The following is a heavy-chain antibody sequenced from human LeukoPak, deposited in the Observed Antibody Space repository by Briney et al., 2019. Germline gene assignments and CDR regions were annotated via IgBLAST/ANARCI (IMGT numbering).Heavy chain of an antibody. V-gene: IGHV3-21*01. CDR2: ISSSSSYI. D-gene: IGHD3-22*01. Sequence: GGSLRLSCAAPGFTFSSYSMNWVRQAPGKGLEWVSSISSSSSYIYYADSVKGRFTISRDNAKNSLYLQMNSLRAEDTAVYYCGRGPYSYDSSGAFDIWGQGTMVTVSS. CDR1: GFTFSSYS. CDR3: GRGPYSYDSSGAFDI. J-gene: IGHJ3*02.